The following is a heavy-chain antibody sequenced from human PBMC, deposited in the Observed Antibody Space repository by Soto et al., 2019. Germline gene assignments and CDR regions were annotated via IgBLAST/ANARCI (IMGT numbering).Heavy chain of an antibody. CDR3: ATVGDA. CDR2: ISYDGSNK. D-gene: IGHD2-15*01. V-gene: IGHV3-30-3*01. Sequence: QVQLVESGGGVVQPGRSLRLSCAASGFTFSSYAMHWVRQAPGKGLEWVAVISYDGSNKYYADSVKGRFTISRDNSKNTLYLQMNSLRAEDTAVYYCATVGDAWGQGTTVTVSS. J-gene: IGHJ6*02. CDR1: GFTFSSYA.